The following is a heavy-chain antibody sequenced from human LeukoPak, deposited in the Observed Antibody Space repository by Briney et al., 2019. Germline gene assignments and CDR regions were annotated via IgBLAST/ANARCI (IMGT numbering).Heavy chain of an antibody. CDR2: ISYDGSNK. Sequence: GRSLRLSCAASGFTFSSYAMHWVRQAPGKGLEWVAVISYDGSNKYYADSVKGRFTISRDNSKNTLYLQMNSLRAEDTAVYYCARGRGSKGVYYYMDVWGKGTTVTVSS. CDR1: GFTFSSYA. V-gene: IGHV3-30-3*01. D-gene: IGHD3-10*01. J-gene: IGHJ6*03. CDR3: ARGRGSKGVYYYMDV.